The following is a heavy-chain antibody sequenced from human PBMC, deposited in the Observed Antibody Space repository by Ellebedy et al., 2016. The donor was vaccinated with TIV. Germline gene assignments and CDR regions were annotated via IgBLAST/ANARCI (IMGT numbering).Heavy chain of an antibody. CDR2: LSGSGGTT. CDR3: AKGEEFWSGYSPNYYYYMDV. Sequence: GESLKISCAASGFSFDDYAMNWVRQAPGKGLEWVSALSGSGGTTYYADSVKGRFSISRDNSKNILFLQMYRLGAEDTAVYYCAKGEEFWSGYSPNYYYYMDVWGKGTTVIVSS. V-gene: IGHV3-23*01. D-gene: IGHD3-3*01. J-gene: IGHJ6*03. CDR1: GFSFDDYA.